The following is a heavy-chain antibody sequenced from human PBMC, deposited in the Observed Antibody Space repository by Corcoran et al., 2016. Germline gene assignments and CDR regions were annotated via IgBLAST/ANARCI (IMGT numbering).Heavy chain of an antibody. CDR3: ARVQGDYGPFDY. D-gene: IGHD4-17*01. V-gene: IGHV3-33*01. CDR2: IWYDGSNK. J-gene: IGHJ4*02. Sequence: QVQLVETGGGVVHPGRSLRLSCAASGFTFSSYGMHWVRQAPGKGLEWVAVIWYDGSNKYYADSVKGRFTISRDNSKNTLYLQMNSLRAEDTAVYYCARVQGDYGPFDYWGQGTLVTVSS. CDR1: GFTFSSYG.